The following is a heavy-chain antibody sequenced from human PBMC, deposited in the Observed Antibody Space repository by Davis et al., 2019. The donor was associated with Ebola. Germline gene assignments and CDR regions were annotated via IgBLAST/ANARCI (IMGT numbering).Heavy chain of an antibody. V-gene: IGHV3-15*01. Sequence: PGGSLRPSCPPSGFTSSTAWMSWVRQPPGKGLEWVGRIKTKTDGGTTDYSAPVKGRFTISRDDSKNTLYLQMDSLKTEDTAVYYCTTHPYYYDSSGDSWGQGTLVTVSS. CDR1: GFTSSTAW. CDR3: TTHPYYYDSSGDS. CDR2: IKTKTDGGTT. D-gene: IGHD3-22*01. J-gene: IGHJ5*02.